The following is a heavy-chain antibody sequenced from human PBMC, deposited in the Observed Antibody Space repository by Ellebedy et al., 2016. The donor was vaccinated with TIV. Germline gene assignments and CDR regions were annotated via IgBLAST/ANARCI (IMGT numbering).Heavy chain of an antibody. CDR2: ISDDGSNK. J-gene: IGHJ4*02. D-gene: IGHD1-26*01. Sequence: GGSLRLXXAASGLTFSSFAIHWVRQAPGKGLVWVAVISDDGSNKYYIDSVKGRFTISRDNSKNTLYLQMNSLRAEDTAVYYCAKIRAQWEPLDYWGQGTLVTVSS. CDR3: AKIRAQWEPLDY. CDR1: GLTFSSFA. V-gene: IGHV3-30*18.